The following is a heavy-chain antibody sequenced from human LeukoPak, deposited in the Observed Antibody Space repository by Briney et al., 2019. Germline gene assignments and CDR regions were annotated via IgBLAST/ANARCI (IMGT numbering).Heavy chain of an antibody. CDR1: GYTFTGYY. Sequence: ASVKVSCKASGYTFTGYYMHWVRQAPGQGLEWMGWINPNSGGTNYAQKFQGRVTVTRDTSISTAYMELSRLRSDDTAVYYCARDSPQWELPFDYWGQGTLVTVSS. CDR2: INPNSGGT. V-gene: IGHV1-2*02. J-gene: IGHJ4*02. D-gene: IGHD1-26*01. CDR3: ARDSPQWELPFDY.